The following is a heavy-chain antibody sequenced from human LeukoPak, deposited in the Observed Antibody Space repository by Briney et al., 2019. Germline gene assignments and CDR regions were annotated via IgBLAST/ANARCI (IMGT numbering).Heavy chain of an antibody. CDR3: TTIVVVPAAIY. Sequence: GGSLRLSCAASGLTVTNAWMNWVRQAPGKGLEWVGRIASKTDGGTTDYAAPVKGRFTISRDDSKNTLFLQMNSLKTEDTAVYYCTTIVVVPAAIYWGQGTLVTVSS. D-gene: IGHD2-2*01. J-gene: IGHJ4*02. CDR2: IASKTDGGTT. CDR1: GLTVTNAW. V-gene: IGHV3-15*04.